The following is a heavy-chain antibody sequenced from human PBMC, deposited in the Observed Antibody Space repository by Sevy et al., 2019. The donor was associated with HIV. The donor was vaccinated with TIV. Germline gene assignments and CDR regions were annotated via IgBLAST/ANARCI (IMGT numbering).Heavy chain of an antibody. CDR3: ARIQQVVNYYNYYGLDV. Sequence: SETQSLTCSVYGGSLSGYYWSWIRQSPGRGLEWIGEVHHSGSTNYNPSFKSRVTMSVDTSKNQFSLNLSSVTAADAAVYYCARIQQVVNYYNYYGLDVWGQGTTVTVSS. CDR1: GGSLSGYY. J-gene: IGHJ6*02. D-gene: IGHD6-13*01. V-gene: IGHV4-34*01. CDR2: VHHSGST.